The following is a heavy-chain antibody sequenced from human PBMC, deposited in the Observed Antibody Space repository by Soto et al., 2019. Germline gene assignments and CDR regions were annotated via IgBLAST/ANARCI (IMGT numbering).Heavy chain of an antibody. D-gene: IGHD3-10*01. V-gene: IGHV1-69*06. CDR3: ARDLSYYGSGSYYPYYYGMDV. CDR2: IIPIFGTA. J-gene: IGHJ6*02. Sequence: QVPLVQSGAEVKKPGSSVKVSCKASGGTFSSYAISWVRQAPGQGLEWMGGIIPIFGTANYAQKFQGRVTITADKSTSTAYMELSSLRSEDTAVYYCARDLSYYGSGSYYPYYYGMDVWGQGTTVTVSS. CDR1: GGTFSSYA.